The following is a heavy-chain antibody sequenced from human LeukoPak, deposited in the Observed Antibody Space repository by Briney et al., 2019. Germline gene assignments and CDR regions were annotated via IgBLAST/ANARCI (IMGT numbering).Heavy chain of an antibody. V-gene: IGHV3-23*01. J-gene: IGHJ6*03. CDR1: GFTFSSYA. CDR3: AKSRGLLWFGELSNYYYMDV. CDR2: ISGSGGST. Sequence: AGGSLRLSCAASGFTFSSYAMSWVRQAPGKGLEWVSAISGSGGSTYYADSVKGRFTISRDNSENTLYLQMNSLRAEDTAVYYCAKSRGLLWFGELSNYYYMDVWGKGTTVTVSS. D-gene: IGHD3-10*01.